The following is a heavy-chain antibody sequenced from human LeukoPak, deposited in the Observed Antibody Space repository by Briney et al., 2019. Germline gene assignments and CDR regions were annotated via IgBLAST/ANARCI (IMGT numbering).Heavy chain of an antibody. CDR2: INHSGST. Sequence: PSETLSLTCAVYGGSFSGYYWSWLRQPPGRGLEWIGEINHSGSTNYNPSLKSRVTISVDTSKNQFSLKLSSVTAADTAVNYCARALRQHWGEPAEQFDYWGQGTLVTVSS. CDR1: GGSFSGYY. D-gene: IGHD7-27*01. CDR3: ARALRQHWGEPAEQFDY. J-gene: IGHJ4*02. V-gene: IGHV4-34*01.